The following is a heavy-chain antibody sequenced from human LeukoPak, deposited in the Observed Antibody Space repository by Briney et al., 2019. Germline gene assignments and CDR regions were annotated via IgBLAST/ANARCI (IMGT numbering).Heavy chain of an antibody. CDR1: GYTFTGYY. CDR2: INPNSGDT. D-gene: IGHD1-26*01. J-gene: IGHJ4*02. Sequence: ASVKVSCRASGYTFTGYYMHWVRQAPGQGLEWMGRINPNSGDTNFAQKFQGRVTMTRDTSISTACMELSWLRSDDTAVYYCARTISGSYDFDYWGQGTLVTVSS. CDR3: ARTISGSYDFDY. V-gene: IGHV1-2*06.